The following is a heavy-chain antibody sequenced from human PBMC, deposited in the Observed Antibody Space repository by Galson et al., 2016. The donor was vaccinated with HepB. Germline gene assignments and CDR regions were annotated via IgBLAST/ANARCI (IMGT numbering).Heavy chain of an antibody. CDR3: ARGGIFDSRTILYGMEV. V-gene: IGHV1-8*01. CDR2: MNPNSGNT. J-gene: IGHJ6*02. Sequence: SVKVSCKASGYSFTPYDINWVRQAPGQGLEWLGWMNPNSGNTGYAQKFRGRVTMTRNISISTAYMEVISLRSEDTAVYYCARGGIFDSRTILYGMEVWGQGTTVTVSS. D-gene: IGHD2-21*01. CDR1: GYSFTPYD.